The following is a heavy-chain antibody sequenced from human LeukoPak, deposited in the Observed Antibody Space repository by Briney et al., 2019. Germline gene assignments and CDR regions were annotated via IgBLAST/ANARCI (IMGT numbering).Heavy chain of an antibody. Sequence: QPGGSLRLSCAASGFTFSSYGMHWVRQAPGKGLEWVAFIRYDGSNKFYADSAKGRFTISRDDSKNTLFLQMNSLRAEDTAVYYCAKTLAVAGFAWYFDYWGQGTLVTVSS. CDR1: GFTFSSYG. CDR2: IRYDGSNK. V-gene: IGHV3-30*02. D-gene: IGHD6-19*01. CDR3: AKTLAVAGFAWYFDY. J-gene: IGHJ4*02.